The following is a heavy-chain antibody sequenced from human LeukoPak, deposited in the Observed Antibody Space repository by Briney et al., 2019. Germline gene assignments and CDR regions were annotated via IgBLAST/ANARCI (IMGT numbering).Heavy chain of an antibody. V-gene: IGHV1-2*02. CDR3: ATALNFLDTAKVLYYYYMDV. CDR2: INPNSGGT. D-gene: IGHD5-18*01. J-gene: IGHJ6*03. Sequence: ASVKVSCKASGYTFTGYYMHWVRQAPGQGLEWMGWINPNSGGTNYAQKFRGRVTMTRDTSISTAYMELSRLRSDDTAVYYCATALNFLDTAKVLYYYYMDVWGKGTTVTVSS. CDR1: GYTFTGYY.